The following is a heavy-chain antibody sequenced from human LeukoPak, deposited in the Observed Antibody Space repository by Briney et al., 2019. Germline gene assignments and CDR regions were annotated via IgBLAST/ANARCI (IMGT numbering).Heavy chain of an antibody. Sequence: ASVNVSCKASGYSFTSDGISWVRQATGQGLERMGWISPYNGNTNYAQKFQGRVTMTTDTSTSTAYMELRSLRSDDTAVYYCARGPHERSGYPDDWGQGTLVTVSS. V-gene: IGHV1-18*01. D-gene: IGHD3-22*01. CDR2: ISPYNGNT. CDR1: GYSFTSDG. J-gene: IGHJ4*02. CDR3: ARGPHERSGYPDD.